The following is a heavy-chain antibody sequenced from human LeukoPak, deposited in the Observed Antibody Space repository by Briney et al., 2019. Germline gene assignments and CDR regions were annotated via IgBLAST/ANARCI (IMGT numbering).Heavy chain of an antibody. V-gene: IGHV3-74*01. Sequence: PGGSLRLSCAASGFTFTSYWMHWVRQAPGKGLVWVSRVNSDGSSTTYADSVKGRFTISRDNAKNTLYLQMNSLRAEDTAVYYCARDLEVGGSGSYYDYWGQGTLVTVSS. CDR1: GFTFTSYW. J-gene: IGHJ4*02. D-gene: IGHD3-10*01. CDR2: VNSDGSST. CDR3: ARDLEVGGSGSYYDY.